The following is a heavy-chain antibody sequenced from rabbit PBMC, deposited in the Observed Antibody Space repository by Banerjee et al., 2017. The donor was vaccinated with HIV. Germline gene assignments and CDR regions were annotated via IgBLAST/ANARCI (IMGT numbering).Heavy chain of an antibody. Sequence: QEQLVESGGGLVKPEGSLTLTCTASGFSFSNKYVMCWVRQAPGKGLEWIACIYAGSSGSTSYASWAKGRFTISKTSSTTVTLQMTSLTAADTATYFCASHPDSSWGLWGQGTLVTVS. CDR1: GFSFSNKYV. J-gene: IGHJ4*01. CDR2: IYAGSSGST. V-gene: IGHV1S45*01. CDR3: ASHPDSSWGL. D-gene: IGHD4-2*01.